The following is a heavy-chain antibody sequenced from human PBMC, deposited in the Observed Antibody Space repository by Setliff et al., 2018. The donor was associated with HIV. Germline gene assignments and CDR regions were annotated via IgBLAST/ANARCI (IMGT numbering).Heavy chain of an antibody. V-gene: IGHV3-21*01. CDR2: ISSSGSYI. CDR3: AAVFTGEPGRSLDY. CDR1: GFSLSDHY. D-gene: IGHD1-26*01. J-gene: IGHJ4*02. Sequence: PGGSLRLSCAASGFSLSDHYMNWVRQAPGKGLEWVASISSSGSYIHYADSVKGRFTISRDNAKNSQYLLMSDLRAEDTAVYYCAAVFTGEPGRSLDYWGQGTPVTVSS.